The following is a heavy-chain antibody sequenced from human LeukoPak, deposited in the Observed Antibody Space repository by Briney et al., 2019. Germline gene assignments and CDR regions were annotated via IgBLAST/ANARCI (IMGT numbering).Heavy chain of an antibody. CDR2: IIPIFGTA. CDR3: ARVALFNCSGGSCYAPLDY. D-gene: IGHD2-15*01. Sequence: GASVKVSCKASGGTFSSYAISWVRQAPGQGLEWMGGIIPIFGTANYAQKFQGRVTITTDESTSTAYMELSSLRSEDTAVYYCARVALFNCSGGSCYAPLDYWGQGTLVTVSS. V-gene: IGHV1-69*05. J-gene: IGHJ4*02. CDR1: GGTFSSYA.